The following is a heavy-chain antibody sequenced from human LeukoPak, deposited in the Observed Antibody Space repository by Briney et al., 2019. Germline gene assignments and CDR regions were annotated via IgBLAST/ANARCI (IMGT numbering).Heavy chain of an antibody. CDR1: GYTFTGYY. CDR2: INPNSGGT. D-gene: IGHD7-27*01. V-gene: IGHV1-2*02. CDR3: AREDNLWFLKLGSDAFDI. Sequence: EASVKVSCKASGYTFTGYYMHWVRQAPGQGLEWMGWINPNSGGTNYAQKFQGRVTLTRDTSISTAYMELSRLTSDDTAIYYCAREDNLWFLKLGSDAFDIWGQGTMVTVSS. J-gene: IGHJ3*02.